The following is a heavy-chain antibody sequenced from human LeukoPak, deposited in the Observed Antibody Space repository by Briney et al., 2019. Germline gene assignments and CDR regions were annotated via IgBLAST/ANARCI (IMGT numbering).Heavy chain of an antibody. V-gene: IGHV1-18*01. D-gene: IGHD6-13*01. CDR1: GHSFTSYG. CDR2: LSDYNGNT. J-gene: IGHJ3*01. CDR3: ATGYSSTWYESLDAFDV. Sequence: ASVKVSCKASGHSFTSYGLRWVRQAPGQGLEWMGWLSDYNGNTNYPQKFQGRVTMTTDTSTNTAYMELRSLRFDDTAVYYCATGYSSTWYESLDAFDVWGQGTMVTVSS.